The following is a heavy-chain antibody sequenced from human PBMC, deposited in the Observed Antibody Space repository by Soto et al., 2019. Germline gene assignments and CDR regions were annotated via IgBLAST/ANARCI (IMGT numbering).Heavy chain of an antibody. CDR1: GGTFRNSA. CDR2: IMAIFRTP. D-gene: IGHD1-1*01. CDR3: ARDNDRPQLGGNYYYILDV. V-gene: IGHV1-69*12. J-gene: IGHJ6*02. Sequence: QVQLEQSGAEVKKPGSSVKVSCKASGGTFRNSAISWVRQAPGQGLEWMGGIMAIFRTPDYSQKFQGRVTITADESTSTAYMELSGLRSDDTAVYYCARDNDRPQLGGNYYYILDVWGQGTTVTVSS.